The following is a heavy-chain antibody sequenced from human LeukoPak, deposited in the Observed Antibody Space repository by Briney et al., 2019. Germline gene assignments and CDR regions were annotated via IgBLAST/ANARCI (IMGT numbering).Heavy chain of an antibody. CDR1: GGSFSGYY. J-gene: IGHJ4*02. Sequence: ETLSLTCAVYGGSFSGYYWSWIRQPPGKGLEWVSAISGSGGSTYYADSVKGRFTISRDNSKNTLYLQMNSLRAEDTAVYYCAKDPFYDSSGFFDYWGQGTLVTVSS. CDR2: ISGSGGST. V-gene: IGHV3-23*01. CDR3: AKDPFYDSSGFFDY. D-gene: IGHD3-22*01.